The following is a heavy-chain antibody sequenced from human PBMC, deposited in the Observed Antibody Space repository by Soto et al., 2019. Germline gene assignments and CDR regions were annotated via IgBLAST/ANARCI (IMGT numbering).Heavy chain of an antibody. CDR3: TKDAEAYDFAFDK. CDR2: ITKTGRST. Sequence: EVQLLESGGGLVQPGGSLRLSCATSGFSFSNYGMNWVRQAPGKGLEWVSGITKTGRSTFIADSVRGRFTISRDNLKKSMYLQMNSLRVDDTALYYCTKDAEAYDFAFDKWGQGTMVTVTS. CDR1: GFSFSNYG. D-gene: IGHD3-3*01. V-gene: IGHV3-23*01. J-gene: IGHJ3*02.